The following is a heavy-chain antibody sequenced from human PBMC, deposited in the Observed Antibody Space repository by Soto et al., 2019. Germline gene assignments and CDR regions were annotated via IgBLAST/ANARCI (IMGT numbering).Heavy chain of an antibody. CDR2: ISGSGGST. Sequence: GGSLRLSCGASGFAFSSYAMSWFRQAPGKGLEWVSAISGSGGSTYYADSVKGRFTISRDNSKNTLYLQMNSLRAEDTAVYYCAKSPRVKGSSASYFDYWGQGTLVTVSS. V-gene: IGHV3-23*01. D-gene: IGHD6-25*01. CDR3: AKSPRVKGSSASYFDY. J-gene: IGHJ4*02. CDR1: GFAFSSYA.